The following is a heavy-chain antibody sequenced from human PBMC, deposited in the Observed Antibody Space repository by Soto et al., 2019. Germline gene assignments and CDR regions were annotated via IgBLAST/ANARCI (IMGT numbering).Heavy chain of an antibody. CDR1: GFTFSSYG. V-gene: IGHV3-30*18. D-gene: IGHD6-6*01. CDR2: ISYDGSNK. J-gene: IGHJ4*02. CDR3: AKDWSSDPTPFDY. Sequence: PGGSLRLSCAASGFTFSSYGMHRVRQAPGKGLEWVAVISYDGSNKYYADSVKGRFTISRDNSNNTLYLQMNSLRAEDTAVYYCAKDWSSDPTPFDYWGQGTLVTVSS.